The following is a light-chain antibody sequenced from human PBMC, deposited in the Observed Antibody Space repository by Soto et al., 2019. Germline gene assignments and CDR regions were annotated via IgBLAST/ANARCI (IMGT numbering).Light chain of an antibody. CDR3: QQYKNSSPWT. CDR2: DAS. Sequence: DIQMTQSPSTLSASVGDRVTITCRASQTINNWLAWYQQKPGKAPKLLIYDASSLESGVPSTFSGSGSGTEFTLTISSLQPDDSATYYCQQYKNSSPWTFGQGTKVDI. V-gene: IGKV1-5*01. CDR1: QTINNW. J-gene: IGKJ1*01.